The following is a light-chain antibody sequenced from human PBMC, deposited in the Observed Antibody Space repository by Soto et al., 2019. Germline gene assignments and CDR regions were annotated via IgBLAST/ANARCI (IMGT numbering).Light chain of an antibody. CDR2: ETS. CDR1: QSVRSY. CDR3: QQRSPWPLT. V-gene: IGKV3-11*01. J-gene: IGKJ4*01. Sequence: EIVLTQSPATLSLSPGESATLSCRASQSVRSYLAWYQKKPGQAPRLLIYETSNRATGVPARFSGSGSGTDFTLTISCLEAEDFAGYYCQQRSPWPLTFGGGTKVEIK.